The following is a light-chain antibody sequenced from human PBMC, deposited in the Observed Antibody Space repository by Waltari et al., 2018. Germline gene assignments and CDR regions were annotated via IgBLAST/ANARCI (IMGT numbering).Light chain of an antibody. CDR2: AAS. Sequence: DIQLTQSPSFMSASVGARVTITCRPSQDISTYLAWYQQKPGKAPKFLIYAASTLQSGVPSRCSGGGSGTEFTLTISSLQPEDFAIYHCQQVNSYPLTFGGGTKVEI. V-gene: IGKV1-9*01. CDR3: QQVNSYPLT. J-gene: IGKJ4*01. CDR1: QDISTY.